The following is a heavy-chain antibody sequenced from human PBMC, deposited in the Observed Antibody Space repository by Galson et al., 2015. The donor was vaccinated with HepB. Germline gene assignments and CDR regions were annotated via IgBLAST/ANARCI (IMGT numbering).Heavy chain of an antibody. Sequence: SLRLSCAASGFAFGTHSMTWVRQAPGKGLQWVSTITHGGRTTYAESVTGRFTVSRDNSNNRVYLQMNSLRVADTAVYYCAKGTERRLTTMTSHNYFDHWGRGALVTVSS. D-gene: IGHD2-2*01. CDR3: AKGTERRLTTMTSHNYFDH. CDR1: GFAFGTHS. V-gene: IGHV3-23*01. J-gene: IGHJ4*02. CDR2: ITHGGRT.